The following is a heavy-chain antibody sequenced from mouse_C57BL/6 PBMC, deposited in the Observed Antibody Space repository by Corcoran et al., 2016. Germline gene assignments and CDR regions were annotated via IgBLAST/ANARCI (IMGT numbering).Heavy chain of an antibody. CDR2: IYPGDGDT. D-gene: IGHD1-1*01. CDR1: GYAFSSYW. V-gene: IGHV1-80*01. Sequence: QVQLQQSGAELVKPGASVKISCKASGYAFSSYWLNWVKQRPGKGLEWLGQIYPGDGDTNYNGKFKGKATLTADKSSSTAYMQLSSLTSEDSAVYFCARAYYGSSYFDYWGQGTTLTVSS. CDR3: ARAYYGSSYFDY. J-gene: IGHJ2*01.